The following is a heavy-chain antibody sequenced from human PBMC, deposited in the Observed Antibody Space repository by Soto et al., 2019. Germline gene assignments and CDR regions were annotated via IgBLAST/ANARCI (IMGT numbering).Heavy chain of an antibody. Sequence: EVQLLESGGGLVQPGGALRLSCAASGFTFSSYAMSWVRQAPGKGLGWVSAISGSGGSTYYEDSVKGRFTISRDNSKNTLYLQMNSLRAEDTAVYYCAYSSTPFDYWGQGTLVTVSS. D-gene: IGHD6-13*01. CDR3: AYSSTPFDY. CDR1: GFTFSSYA. J-gene: IGHJ4*02. CDR2: ISGSGGST. V-gene: IGHV3-23*01.